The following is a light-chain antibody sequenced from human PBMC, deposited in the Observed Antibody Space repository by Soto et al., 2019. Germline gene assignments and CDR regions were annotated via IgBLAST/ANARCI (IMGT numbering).Light chain of an antibody. CDR1: QSVASNY. CDR3: QQYGNSPYT. CDR2: GAT. J-gene: IGKJ2*01. Sequence: EIVLTQSPGTLSLSPGERATLSCRASQSVASNYLAWFQQNPGQAPRLLIYGATSRATGIPDRFSGSGSGTDFPLTINRRDPEDLAVYYCQQYGNSPYTFGQGTKLEIK. V-gene: IGKV3-20*01.